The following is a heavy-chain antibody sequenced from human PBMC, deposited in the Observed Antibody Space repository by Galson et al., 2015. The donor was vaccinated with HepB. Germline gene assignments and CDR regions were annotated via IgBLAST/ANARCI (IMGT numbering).Heavy chain of an antibody. J-gene: IGHJ4*02. D-gene: IGHD5-24*01. Sequence: SLRLSCAASGFTVSSNYMSWVRQAPGKGLEWVSVIYSGGSTYYADSVKGRFTISRDNSKNTLYLQMNSLRAEDTAVYYCARSSRDGYNLGLVFWYWGQGTLVTVSS. CDR3: ARSSRDGYNLGLVFWY. CDR1: GFTVSSNY. CDR2: IYSGGST. V-gene: IGHV3-53*01.